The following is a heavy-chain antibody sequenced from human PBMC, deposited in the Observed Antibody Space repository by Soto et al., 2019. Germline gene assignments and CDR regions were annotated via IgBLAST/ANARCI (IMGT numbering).Heavy chain of an antibody. Sequence: GASVKVSCKASGDTFSSYTISWVRQAPGQGLEWMGRIIPILGIANYAQKFQGRVTITADKSTSTAYMELSSLRSEDTAVYYCARGPRLGCTNGVCFINAFDIWGQGTMVTVSS. D-gene: IGHD2-8*01. V-gene: IGHV1-69*02. J-gene: IGHJ3*02. CDR1: GDTFSSYT. CDR3: ARGPRLGCTNGVCFINAFDI. CDR2: IIPILGIA.